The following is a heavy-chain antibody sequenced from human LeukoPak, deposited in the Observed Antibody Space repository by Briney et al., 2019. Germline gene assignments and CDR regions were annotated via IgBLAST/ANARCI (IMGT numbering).Heavy chain of an antibody. D-gene: IGHD5-24*01. Sequence: PGGSLRLSCAPSGFTFSRYWMTWVRQTPEKGLEWVASIKDDGRQKYYVDSVKGRFTVSRDNAKNSAYLQMDSLRVEDTALYYCARDASRGFDTWGQGTLVIVSS. CDR1: GFTFSRYW. V-gene: IGHV3-7*01. J-gene: IGHJ4*02. CDR2: IKDDGRQK. CDR3: ARDASRGFDT.